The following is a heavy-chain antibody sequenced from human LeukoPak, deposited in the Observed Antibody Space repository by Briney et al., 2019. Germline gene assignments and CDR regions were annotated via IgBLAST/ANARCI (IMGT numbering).Heavy chain of an antibody. J-gene: IGHJ6*03. D-gene: IGHD2-2*01. Sequence: GGSPRLSCAASGFTFSDYYMSWIRQAPGKGLEWVSYISSSGSTIYYADSVKGRFTISRDNSKNTLYLQMNSLRAEDTAVYYCAKVPGYCGSTSWPDYNYYMDVWGKGTTVTVSS. CDR3: AKVPGYCGSTSWPDYNYYMDV. V-gene: IGHV3-11*04. CDR1: GFTFSDYY. CDR2: ISSSGSTI.